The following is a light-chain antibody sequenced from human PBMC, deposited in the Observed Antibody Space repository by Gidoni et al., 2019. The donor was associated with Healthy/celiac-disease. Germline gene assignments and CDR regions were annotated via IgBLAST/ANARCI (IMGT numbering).Light chain of an antibody. CDR2: AAS. CDR3: QQSYSTPQCS. CDR1: QSISSY. Sequence: DIQMTQSPSSLSASVVDRVTITCRAIQSISSYLNWYQQKPGKAPKLLIYAASSLQSGVPSRFSGSGSGTDFTLTISRLQPEDFATYYCQQSYSTPQCSFGQGTKLEIK. J-gene: IGKJ2*04. V-gene: IGKV1-39*01.